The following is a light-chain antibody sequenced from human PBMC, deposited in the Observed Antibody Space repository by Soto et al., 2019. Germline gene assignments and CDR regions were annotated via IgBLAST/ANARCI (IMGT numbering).Light chain of an antibody. CDR3: QQYNKWPPYT. CDR1: QTVSSN. J-gene: IGKJ2*01. Sequence: EIVMTQSPATLSVSPGERATLSCRASQTVSSNLGWYQQKPGQAPRLLIYGTSTRATGIPARFSGSGSGTEFTLTISSLQSEDFAVYYCQQYNKWPPYTFGQGTKVEIK. CDR2: GTS. V-gene: IGKV3-15*01.